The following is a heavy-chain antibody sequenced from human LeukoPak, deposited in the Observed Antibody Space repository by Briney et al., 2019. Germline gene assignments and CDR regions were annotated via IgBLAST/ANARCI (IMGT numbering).Heavy chain of an antibody. CDR3: ARGARIFGVVGFDY. CDR1: GFPFSSYW. CDR2: INSDGSST. V-gene: IGHV3-74*01. D-gene: IGHD3-3*01. J-gene: IGHJ4*02. Sequence: QPGGSLRLSCAASGFPFSSYWMHWVRQAPGKGLVWVSRINSDGSSTSYADSVKGRFTISRDNAKNTLYLQMNSLRAEDTAVYYCARGARIFGVVGFDYWGQGTLVTVSS.